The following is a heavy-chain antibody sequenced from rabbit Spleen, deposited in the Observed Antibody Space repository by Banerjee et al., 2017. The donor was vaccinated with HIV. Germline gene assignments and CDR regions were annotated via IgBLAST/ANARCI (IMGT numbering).Heavy chain of an antibody. V-gene: IGHV1S45*01. CDR3: ARDSGSSFSSYGMDL. D-gene: IGHD8-1*01. Sequence: QEQLEESGGDLVKPGASLTLTCTASRFDFSSCAMAWVRQAPGKGLEWIARIYTGSSGNTYYANWAKGRFTISKTSSTTVTLQMTSLTAADTATYFCARDSGSSFSSYGMDLWGPGTLVTVS. CDR2: IYTGSSGNT. J-gene: IGHJ6*01. CDR1: RFDFSSCA.